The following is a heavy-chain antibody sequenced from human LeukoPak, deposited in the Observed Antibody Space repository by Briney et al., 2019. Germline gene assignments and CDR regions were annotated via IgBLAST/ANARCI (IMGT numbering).Heavy chain of an antibody. CDR1: GFSFSSQW. J-gene: IGHJ4*02. D-gene: IGHD3-10*01. V-gene: IGHV3-7*01. CDR2: VNQGGTGK. Sequence: GGSLRLSCAASGFSFSSQWMSWVRQAPGKGLEWVAIVNQGGTGKYYVDSVKGRFTISRDNAENSLYLQMNSLRAEDTAVYYCARGPPPYYGSGSYDYWGQGTLVTVSS. CDR3: ARGPPPYYGSGSYDY.